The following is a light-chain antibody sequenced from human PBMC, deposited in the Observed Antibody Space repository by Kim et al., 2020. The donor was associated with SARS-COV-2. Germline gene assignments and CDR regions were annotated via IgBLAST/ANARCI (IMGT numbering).Light chain of an antibody. V-gene: IGLV1-40*01. CDR1: SSNIGAGYD. J-gene: IGLJ1*01. CDR3: QSYDSSLSGSRV. CDR2: GNS. Sequence: VTIACTGSSSNIGAGYDIHWYQQLPGTAPKLLIYGNSNRPSGVPDRFSGSKSGTSASLAITGLQAEDEAYYYCQSYDSSLSGSRVFGTGTKVTVL.